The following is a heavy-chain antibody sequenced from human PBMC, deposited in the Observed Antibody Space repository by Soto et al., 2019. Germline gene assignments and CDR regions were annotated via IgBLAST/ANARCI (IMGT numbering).Heavy chain of an antibody. CDR3: ARDFGSSGYNWFDP. D-gene: IGHD3-22*01. CDR2: IYTSGST. Sequence: SETLSLTCTVSGGSISSYYWSWIRQPAGKGLEWIGRIYTSGSTKYNPSLKSRVTMSVDTSKNQFSLKLSSVTAADTAVYYCARDFGSSGYNWFDPWGQGTLVTVSS. CDR1: GGSISSYY. J-gene: IGHJ5*02. V-gene: IGHV4-4*07.